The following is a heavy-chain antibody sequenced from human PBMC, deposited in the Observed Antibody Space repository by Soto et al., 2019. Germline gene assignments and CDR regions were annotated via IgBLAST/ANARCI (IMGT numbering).Heavy chain of an antibody. D-gene: IGHD3-22*01. J-gene: IGHJ4*02. Sequence: GGSLRLSCAASGFTFSSYGMHWVRQAPGKGLEWVAVISYDGSNKYYADSVKGRFTISRDNSKNTLYLQMNSLRAEDTAVYYCAKDRLWDVAYYDSSGYLRYFDYWGQGTLVTVSS. CDR1: GFTFSSYG. V-gene: IGHV3-30*18. CDR2: ISYDGSNK. CDR3: AKDRLWDVAYYDSSGYLRYFDY.